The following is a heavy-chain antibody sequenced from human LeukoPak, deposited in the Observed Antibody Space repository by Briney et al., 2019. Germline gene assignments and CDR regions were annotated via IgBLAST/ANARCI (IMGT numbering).Heavy chain of an antibody. D-gene: IGHD3-9*01. V-gene: IGHV4-34*01. CDR2: INHSGST. Sequence: PSETLSLTCAVYGGSFSGYYWSWIRQPPGKGLEWIGEINHSGSTNYNPSLKSRVTISVDTSKNQFSLKLSSVTAADTAVYYCARRVLRYFEDAFDIWGQGTMVTVSS. J-gene: IGHJ3*02. CDR1: GGSFSGYY. CDR3: ARRVLRYFEDAFDI.